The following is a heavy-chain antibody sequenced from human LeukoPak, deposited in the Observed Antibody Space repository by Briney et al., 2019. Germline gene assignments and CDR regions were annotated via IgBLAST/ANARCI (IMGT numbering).Heavy chain of an antibody. CDR1: GLTLFDAW. V-gene: IGHV3-15*01. Sequence: GGSLRLSCAASGLTLFDAWITWVRQAPGKGLEWVGHIISKPSGGTTDYAAPVKGRFTIARDDSQNALYLQMDSLKTDDTAVYYCAKDVPFTGGGAIVYWGQGTPVTVSS. D-gene: IGHD3-16*01. CDR3: AKDVPFTGGGAIVY. CDR2: IISKPSGGTT. J-gene: IGHJ4*02.